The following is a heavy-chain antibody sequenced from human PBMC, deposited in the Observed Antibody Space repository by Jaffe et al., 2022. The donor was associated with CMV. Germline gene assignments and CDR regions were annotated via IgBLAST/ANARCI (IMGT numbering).Heavy chain of an antibody. D-gene: IGHD3-22*01. Sequence: QVQLVQSGAEVKKPGASVKVSCKASGYTFTGYYMHWVRQAPGQGLEWMGWINPNSGGTNYAQKFQGRVTMTRDTSISTAYMELSRLRSDDTAVYYCASMSYDSSGYYYRDPTDAFDIWGQGTMVTVSS. CDR3: ASMSYDSSGYYYRDPTDAFDI. J-gene: IGHJ3*02. CDR2: INPNSGGT. V-gene: IGHV1-2*02. CDR1: GYTFTGYY.